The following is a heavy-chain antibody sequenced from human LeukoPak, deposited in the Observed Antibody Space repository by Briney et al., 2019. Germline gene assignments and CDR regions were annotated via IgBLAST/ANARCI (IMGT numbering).Heavy chain of an antibody. Sequence: GGSLRLSCAASGFTFSSYSMNWVRQAPGKGLEWVSYISSSSSTIYYADSVKGRFTISRDNAKNSLYLQMNSLRAEDTAVYYCARDSLTMIVVVNVPEYMDVWGKGTTVTVSS. V-gene: IGHV3-48*01. CDR1: GFTFSSYS. J-gene: IGHJ6*03. CDR3: ARDSLTMIVVVNVPEYMDV. D-gene: IGHD3-22*01. CDR2: ISSSSSTI.